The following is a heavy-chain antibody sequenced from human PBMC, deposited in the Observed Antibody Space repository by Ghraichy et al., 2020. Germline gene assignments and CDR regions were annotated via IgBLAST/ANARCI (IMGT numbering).Heavy chain of an antibody. CDR1: GFTFSDYA. CDR2: IDGRGDIS. J-gene: IGHJ4*02. CDR3: AKVRVGGASYAYSVFDY. Sequence: GGSLRLSCAASGFTFSDYAVNWVRQAPGKGLEWVAKIDGRGDISYYADAVEGRFIVSRDNSKNRLFLEMNSLRAEDTATYFCAKVRVGGASYAYSVFDYWGPGTVVTVSS. D-gene: IGHD3-16*01. V-gene: IGHV3-23*01.